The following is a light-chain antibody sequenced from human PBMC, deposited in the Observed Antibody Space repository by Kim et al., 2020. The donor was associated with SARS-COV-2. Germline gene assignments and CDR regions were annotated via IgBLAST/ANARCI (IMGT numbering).Light chain of an antibody. CDR3: QAWDSSTVV. J-gene: IGLJ2*01. CDR1: KLADKY. V-gene: IGLV3-1*01. Sequence: SYELTQPPSVSVSPGQTASITCSGDKLADKYPCWYQQKPGQSPVLVIYQVNKRPSGIPERFSGSSSGNTATLTISGTQAMDEADYYCQAWDSSTVVLGGGTQLTVL. CDR2: QVN.